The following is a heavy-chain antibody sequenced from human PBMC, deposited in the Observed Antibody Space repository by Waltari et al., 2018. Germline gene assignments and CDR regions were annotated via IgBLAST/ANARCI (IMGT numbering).Heavy chain of an antibody. D-gene: IGHD2-2*01. CDR3: AIPHCTTTSCSSVFEY. V-gene: IGHV4-39*07. CDR2: IYYRGST. J-gene: IGHJ4*02. CDR1: GGSISSNSHY. Sequence: QLQLQESGPGLVKPSETLSLTCTVSGGSISSNSHYWGWIRQPPGKGLEWIGSIYYRGSTYYNPSLKCRVTISVDTSKNQYSLKLSSVTAADTAVYYCAIPHCTTTSCSSVFEYWGQGTLVTVSS.